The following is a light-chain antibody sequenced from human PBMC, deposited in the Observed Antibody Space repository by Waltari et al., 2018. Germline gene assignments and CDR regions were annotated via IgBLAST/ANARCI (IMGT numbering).Light chain of an antibody. V-gene: IGLV3-21*04. CDR2: YDS. CDR1: SLGTKT. J-gene: IGLJ3*02. Sequence: SYVLNQPPSVLVAPGKTARISCGGTSLGTKTVHWYQQKPGQAPVLVLHYDSGRPSGIPERFSGSTSGNTATLTIKWVEAGDEAEYFCQVWDFTQGVFGGGTKLTVL. CDR3: QVWDFTQGV.